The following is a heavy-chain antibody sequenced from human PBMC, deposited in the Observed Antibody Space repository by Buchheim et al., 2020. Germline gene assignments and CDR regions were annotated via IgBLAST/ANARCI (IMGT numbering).Heavy chain of an antibody. Sequence: QVQLVESGGGVVQPGRSLRLSCAASGFTFSSYGMHWVRQAPGKGLEWVAVISYDGSNKYYADSVKGRFTISRENSKNKLYLQMNSLRAEDTAVYYCAKDLGSGWYSASTGCDYWGQGTL. J-gene: IGHJ4*02. D-gene: IGHD6-19*01. CDR3: AKDLGSGWYSASTGCDY. V-gene: IGHV3-30*18. CDR2: ISYDGSNK. CDR1: GFTFSSYG.